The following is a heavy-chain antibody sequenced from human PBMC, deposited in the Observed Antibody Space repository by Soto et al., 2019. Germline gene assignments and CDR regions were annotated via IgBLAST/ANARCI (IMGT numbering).Heavy chain of an antibody. CDR1: GFTFSDYY. Sequence: GGSLRLSCAASGFTFSDYYMSWIRQAPGKGLEWVSYISSSGSTIYYADSVKGRFTISRDNAKNSLYLQMNSLRAEDTAVYYCARDRTGYCSSTSCYAIGTFDPWGQGTLVTVSS. D-gene: IGHD2-2*01. V-gene: IGHV3-11*01. CDR2: ISSSGSTI. J-gene: IGHJ5*02. CDR3: ARDRTGYCSSTSCYAIGTFDP.